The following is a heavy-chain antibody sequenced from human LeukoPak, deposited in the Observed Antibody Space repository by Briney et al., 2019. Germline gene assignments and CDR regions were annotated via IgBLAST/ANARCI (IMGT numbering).Heavy chain of an antibody. CDR1: GFTFSSYW. CDR3: AKGGYCSGGSCYFPYYYYMDV. CDR2: ISYDGSNK. J-gene: IGHJ6*03. V-gene: IGHV3-30*18. Sequence: GGSLRLSCAASGFTFSSYWMSWVRQAPGKGLEWVAVISYDGSNKYYADSVKGRFTISRDNSKNTLYLQMNSLRAEDTAVYYCAKGGYCSGGSCYFPYYYYMDVWGKGTTVTVSS. D-gene: IGHD2-15*01.